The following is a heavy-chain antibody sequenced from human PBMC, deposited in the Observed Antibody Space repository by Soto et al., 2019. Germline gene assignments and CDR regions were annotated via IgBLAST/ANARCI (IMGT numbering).Heavy chain of an antibody. Sequence: SETLSLTCAVSGYSIISGYYLVLIRQPPGNGLEWIGSIFHSGNTYDNPSLKSRVTMSVDMSKNQFSLKLSSVTAADTAVYFCARLLDDSRGYYYFDYWGQGTLVTVSS. CDR1: GYSIISGYY. D-gene: IGHD3-22*01. V-gene: IGHV4-38-2*01. J-gene: IGHJ4*02. CDR2: IFHSGNT. CDR3: ARLLDDSRGYYYFDY.